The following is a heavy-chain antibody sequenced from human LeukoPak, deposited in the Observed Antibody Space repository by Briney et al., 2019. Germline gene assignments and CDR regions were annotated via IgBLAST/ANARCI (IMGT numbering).Heavy chain of an antibody. J-gene: IGHJ4*02. D-gene: IGHD1-26*01. CDR3: ARVWELGAGIDY. CDR1: GFTFSSYE. CDR2: ISSSVSTI. V-gene: IGHV3-48*03. Sequence: PGGSLRLSCAASGFTFSSYEMNWVRQAPGKGLEWVSYISSSVSTIYYADSVKGRFTISRDNAKNSLYLQMNSLRAEDTAVYYCARVWELGAGIDYWGQGTLVTVSS.